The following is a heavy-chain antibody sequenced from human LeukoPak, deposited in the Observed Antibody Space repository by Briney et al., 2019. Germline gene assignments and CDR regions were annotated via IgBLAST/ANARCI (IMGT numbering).Heavy chain of an antibody. CDR3: ARSIGAAGYMDV. D-gene: IGHD6-13*01. CDR2: INANTGNP. CDR1: GYTLTSYA. Sequence: GASVKVSCKASGYTLTSYALNWVRQAPGQGLELMGWINANTGNPTYAQGFTGRFVFSLDTSVSTAYLQINSLKAEDTAVYYCARSIGAAGYMDVWGKGTTVTVSS. J-gene: IGHJ6*03. V-gene: IGHV7-4-1*02.